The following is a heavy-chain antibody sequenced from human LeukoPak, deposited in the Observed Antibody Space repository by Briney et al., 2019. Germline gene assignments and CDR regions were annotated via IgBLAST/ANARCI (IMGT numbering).Heavy chain of an antibody. CDR1: GFSFSSYW. CDR3: ARVAYAIFHYFDY. CDR2: IKQDGSEK. D-gene: IGHD2-8*01. V-gene: IGHV3-7*01. J-gene: IGHJ4*02. Sequence: GGSLRLSCAASGFSFSSYWMSSVRQAPRKGLEWVVNIKQDGSEKYYVDSVKGRFTISRVNAKNSLYLQMNSLLGEGTAVYYGARVAYAIFHYFDYWGQGTLVTVSS.